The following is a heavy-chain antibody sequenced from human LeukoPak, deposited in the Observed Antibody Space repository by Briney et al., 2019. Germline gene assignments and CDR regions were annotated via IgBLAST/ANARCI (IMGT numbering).Heavy chain of an antibody. V-gene: IGHV1-8*01. D-gene: IGHD1-7*01. CDR2: MNPNSGNT. Sequence: GASVKVSCKASGYTFTSYDINWVRQATGQGLEWMGWMNPNSGNTGYAQKFQGRVTMTRNTSISTAYMELRSLRSDDTAVYYCARETGTNEYFDYWGQGTLVTVSS. CDR1: GYTFTSYD. CDR3: ARETGTNEYFDY. J-gene: IGHJ4*02.